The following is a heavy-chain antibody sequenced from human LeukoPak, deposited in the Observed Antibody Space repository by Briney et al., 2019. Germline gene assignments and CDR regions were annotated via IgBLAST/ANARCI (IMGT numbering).Heavy chain of an antibody. CDR2: INSGGSST. Sequence: PGGSLRLSCAASGFTFSRYWMHWVRQAPGKGLVWVSRINSGGSSTTYADSVKGRFTISRDDAKNTLYLQMNSLRADDTAVYYCARAIDSSGFYYGIRWGQGTLVTVSS. J-gene: IGHJ4*02. D-gene: IGHD3-22*01. CDR3: ARAIDSSGFYYGIR. CDR1: GFTFSRYW. V-gene: IGHV3-74*01.